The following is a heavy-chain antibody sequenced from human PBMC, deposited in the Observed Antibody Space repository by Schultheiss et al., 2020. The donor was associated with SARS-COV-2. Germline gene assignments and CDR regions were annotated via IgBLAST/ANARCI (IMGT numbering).Heavy chain of an antibody. CDR2: ISSSGSTI. CDR3: ASEGYSSSWYDLI. V-gene: IGHV3-48*01. Sequence: GGSLRLSCAASGYTFSNYAMSWVRQAPGKGLEWVSYISSSGSTIYYADSVKGRFTISRHNSKNTLYLQMNSLRAEDTAVYYCASEGYSSSWYDLIWGQGTMVTVSS. J-gene: IGHJ3*02. D-gene: IGHD6-13*01. CDR1: GYTFSNYA.